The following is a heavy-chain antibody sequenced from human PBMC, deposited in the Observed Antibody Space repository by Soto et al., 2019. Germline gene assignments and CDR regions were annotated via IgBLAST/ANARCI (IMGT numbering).Heavy chain of an antibody. CDR3: AKSRSSGWYGRFDP. CDR2: IYWNDDK. Sequence: SGPTLVNPTQTLTLTCIFSGFSLRTSGVGVGWIRQPPGKALEWLGFIYWNDDKRYSPSLKSRLTITTDTSKNQVVLTMKNMDPADTATYYCAKSRSSGWYGRFDPWGQGNLVTVSS. CDR1: GFSLRTSGVG. J-gene: IGHJ5*02. V-gene: IGHV2-5*01. D-gene: IGHD6-19*01.